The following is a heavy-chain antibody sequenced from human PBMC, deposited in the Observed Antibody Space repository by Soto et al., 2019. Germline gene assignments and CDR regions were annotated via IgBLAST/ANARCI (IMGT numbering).Heavy chain of an antibody. D-gene: IGHD3-10*01. CDR2: IYWDDDK. V-gene: IGHV2-5*02. CDR1: GFSLSTIGVG. CDR3: APFDYYGSASLDN. Sequence: QITLKESGPTLVKPTQTLTLTCPVSGFSLSTIGVGVAWIRQPPGKALQWLVIIYWDDDKRYSPSLRSRLTITKDSSKNQVVLSMANIQSVDTATYFCAPFDYYGSASLDNWGQGTLVSVSS. J-gene: IGHJ4*02.